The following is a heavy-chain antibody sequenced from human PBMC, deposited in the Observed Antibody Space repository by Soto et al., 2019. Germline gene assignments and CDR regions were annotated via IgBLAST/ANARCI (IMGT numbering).Heavy chain of an antibody. J-gene: IGHJ4*02. Sequence: QVQLVESGGGAVQPGRSLRLSCAASGFTFSNNGIHWVRQAPGKGLEWVAVISSDGINKYYADSVKGRSTISRDNSKNTLFLQMNSLRVEDTAVYYCAMDLSRGSSRFDYWGQGTLVTVSS. V-gene: IGHV3-30*03. CDR2: ISSDGINK. CDR3: AMDLSRGSSRFDY. CDR1: GFTFSNNG. D-gene: IGHD2-15*01.